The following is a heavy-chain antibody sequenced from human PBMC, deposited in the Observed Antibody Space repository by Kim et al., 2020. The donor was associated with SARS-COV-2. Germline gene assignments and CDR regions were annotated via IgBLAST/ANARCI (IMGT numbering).Heavy chain of an antibody. V-gene: IGHV3-15*01. CDR3: ATSSFDR. Sequence: DGGTRDNAAPVNGRFTFSRDDSKNTVYLQMNSLKIEDTALYYCATSSFDRWGQGTLVIVSS. CDR2: DGGTR. J-gene: IGHJ5*02.